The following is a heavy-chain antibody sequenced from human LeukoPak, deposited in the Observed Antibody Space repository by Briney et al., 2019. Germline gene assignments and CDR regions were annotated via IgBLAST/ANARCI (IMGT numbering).Heavy chain of an antibody. CDR1: GGSFSGYY. J-gene: IGHJ5*02. V-gene: IGHV4-34*01. Sequence: SETLTLTCAVYGGSFSGYYWSWIRQPPGKGLEWIREINHSGSTNYNPSLKSRVTISVDTSKNQFSLKLSSVTAADTAVYYCARGLGFDPWGQGTLVTVSS. CDR2: INHSGST. CDR3: ARGLGFDP.